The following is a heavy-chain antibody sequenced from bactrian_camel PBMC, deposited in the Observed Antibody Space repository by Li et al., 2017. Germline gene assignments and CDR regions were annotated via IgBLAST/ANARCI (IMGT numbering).Heavy chain of an antibody. CDR2: INSGSSVT. J-gene: IGHJ6*01. D-gene: IGHD3*01. Sequence: VQLVESGGGSVQAGGSLRLSCATSGYTYSRYYMGWFRQAPGKGLQWVSTINSGSSVTYYSDSVNGRFTISQDMANNTVYLQMNSLKPEDTAMYYCAADSTFARNGYDCYRSARRAPFRSWGQGTQVTVS. CDR3: AADSTFARNGYDCYRSARRAPFRS. V-gene: IGHV3S40*01. CDR1: GYTYSRYY.